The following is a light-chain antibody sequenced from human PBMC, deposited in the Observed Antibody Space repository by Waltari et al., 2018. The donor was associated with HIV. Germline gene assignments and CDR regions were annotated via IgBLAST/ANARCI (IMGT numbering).Light chain of an antibody. CDR2: EVS. V-gene: IGLV2-14*01. CDR1: SSDVGGYDF. Sequence: QSALTQPASVSGSPGQSITISCAGTSSDVGGYDFVSWYQQHPGKAPKLMIYEVSNRPSAVSNRFAGSKSGTTASLTVSGLQAEDEADYYCSSYTGSSTYVVFGGGTKLTVL. J-gene: IGLJ2*01. CDR3: SSYTGSSTYVV.